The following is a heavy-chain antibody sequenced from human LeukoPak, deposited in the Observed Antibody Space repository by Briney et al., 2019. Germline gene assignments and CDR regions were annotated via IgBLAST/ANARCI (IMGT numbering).Heavy chain of an antibody. D-gene: IGHD3-10*01. V-gene: IGHV4-59*01. CDR2: IYYSGST. Sequence: SSETLSLTCIVSGGSISSYYWSWIRQPPGKGLEWTGYIYYSGSTNYNPSLKSRVTISVDTSKNQFSLKLSSVTAADTAVYFCARGGVNIDYWGQGTLVTVSS. CDR1: GGSISSYY. J-gene: IGHJ4*02. CDR3: ARGGVNIDY.